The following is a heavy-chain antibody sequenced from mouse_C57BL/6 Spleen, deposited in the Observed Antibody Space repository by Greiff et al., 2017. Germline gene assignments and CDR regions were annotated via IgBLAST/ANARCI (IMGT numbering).Heavy chain of an antibody. CDR3: ASGNSWFAY. J-gene: IGHJ3*01. Sequence: VQLQQSGAELARPGASVKLSCKASGYTFTSYGISWVKQRTGQGLEWIGEIYPRSGNTYYNEKFKGKATLTADKSSSTAYMELRSLTSEDSAVYFCASGNSWFAYWGQGTLVTVSA. CDR2: IYPRSGNT. CDR1: GYTFTSYG. V-gene: IGHV1-81*01.